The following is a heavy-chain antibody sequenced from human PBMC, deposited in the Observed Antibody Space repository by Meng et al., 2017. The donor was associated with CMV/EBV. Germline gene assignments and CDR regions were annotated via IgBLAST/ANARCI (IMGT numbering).Heavy chain of an antibody. CDR2: ISAYNGNT. CDR3: ARAYCSSTSCYTNYYGMDA. V-gene: IGHV1-18*01. J-gene: IGHJ6*02. D-gene: IGHD2-2*02. CDR1: GYTFTSYG. Sequence: ASVKVSCKASGYTFTSYGISWVRQAPGQGLEWMGWISAYNGNTNYAQKLQGRVTMTTDTSTSTAYMELRSLRSDDTAVYYCARAYCSSTSCYTNYYGMDAWGQGTTVTVSS.